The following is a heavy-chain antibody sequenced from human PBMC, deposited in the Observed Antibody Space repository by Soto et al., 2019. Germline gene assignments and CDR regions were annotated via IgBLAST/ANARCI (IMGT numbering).Heavy chain of an antibody. Sequence: ASVKVSCKASGYTFTSYGISWVRQAPGQGLEWMGWISAYNGNTNYAQKLQGRVTMTTDTSTSTAYMELRSLRSDDTAVYYCARVGGDIVVVPAAMMGYYYYYMDVWGKGTTVTV. CDR1: GYTFTSYG. D-gene: IGHD2-2*01. J-gene: IGHJ6*03. CDR3: ARVGGDIVVVPAAMMGYYYYYMDV. V-gene: IGHV1-18*01. CDR2: ISAYNGNT.